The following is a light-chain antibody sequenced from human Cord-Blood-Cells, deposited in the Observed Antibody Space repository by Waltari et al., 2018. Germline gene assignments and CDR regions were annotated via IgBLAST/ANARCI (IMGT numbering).Light chain of an antibody. CDR2: ETS. Sequence: QAVVTQAPSLTVSPGGTVTLTCRASTVAVTSGHYPYWFQQKPGQAPRTHIYETSNKHPWTPVRVSGSLLGGKAALTRSDAQAEDESECYCLLSYSGARVFGGGTKLTVL. CDR3: LLSYSGARV. J-gene: IGLJ3*02. V-gene: IGLV7-46*01. CDR1: TVAVTSGHY.